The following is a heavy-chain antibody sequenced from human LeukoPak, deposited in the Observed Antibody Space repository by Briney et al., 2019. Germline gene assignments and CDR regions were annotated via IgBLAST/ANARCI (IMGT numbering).Heavy chain of an antibody. J-gene: IGHJ1*01. CDR3: ARGWEHFEH. V-gene: IGHV1-69*01. CDR2: IIPSLGTA. D-gene: IGHD3-9*01. Sequence: GSSVKVSCKTSGDTFSNYAISWVRQAPGQGPEWMGGIIPSLGTATTGQKFQGRVTITADDSTVTVYMELSRLTSDDTATYYCARGWEHFEHWGQGTLVTVSS. CDR1: GDTFSNYA.